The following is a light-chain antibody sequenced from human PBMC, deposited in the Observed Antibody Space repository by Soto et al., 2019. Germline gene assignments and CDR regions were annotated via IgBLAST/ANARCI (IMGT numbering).Light chain of an antibody. CDR2: GAS. CDR1: QSVSRRH. CDR3: QQYGNSPPYS. Sequence: EIVLTQSPGTLSLSPGERATLSCRSSQSVSRRHLAWYQEKPGQAPRLLIYGASSSATGIADRFSGSGSGTDSTLTISRLESVDFAVYYCQQYGNSPPYSFGQGTKLEIK. J-gene: IGKJ2*03. V-gene: IGKV3-20*01.